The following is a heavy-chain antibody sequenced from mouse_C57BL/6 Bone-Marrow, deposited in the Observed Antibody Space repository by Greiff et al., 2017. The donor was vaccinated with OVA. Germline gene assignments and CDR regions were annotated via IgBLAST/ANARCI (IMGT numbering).Heavy chain of an antibody. Sequence: QVQLQQSGPELVKPGASVKISCKASGYTFTDYYINWVKQRPGQGLEWIGWIFPGSGSTYYNEKFKGKATLALDKSSSTAYMLLSSLTSEDSAVYFCARWVYGNYRYYAMDYWGQGTSVTVSS. CDR1: GYTFTDYY. J-gene: IGHJ4*01. V-gene: IGHV1-75*01. CDR2: IFPGSGST. D-gene: IGHD2-1*01. CDR3: ARWVYGNYRYYAMDY.